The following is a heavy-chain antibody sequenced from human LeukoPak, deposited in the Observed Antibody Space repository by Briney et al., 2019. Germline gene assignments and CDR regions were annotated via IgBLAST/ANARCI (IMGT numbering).Heavy chain of an antibody. Sequence: PSETLSLTCTVSGGSISSSSYYWSWIRQPAGQGLEWIGRIYTSGSTNYNPSLKSRVTMSVDTSKNQFSLKLSSVTAADTAVYYCASGPRYYYYGMDVWGQGTTVTVSS. CDR1: GGSISSSSYY. CDR3: ASGPRYYYYGMDV. V-gene: IGHV4-61*02. D-gene: IGHD3/OR15-3a*01. CDR2: IYTSGST. J-gene: IGHJ6*02.